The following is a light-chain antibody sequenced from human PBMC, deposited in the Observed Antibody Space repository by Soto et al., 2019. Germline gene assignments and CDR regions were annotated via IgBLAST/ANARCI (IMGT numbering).Light chain of an antibody. V-gene: IGLV1-40*01. CDR3: QSYDSSLSRV. CDR2: GNS. Sequence: QLVLTQPPSVSGAPGQRVTISCTGSRSNIGAGYDVHWYQQLPGTAPKLLIYGNSNRPSGVPDRFSGSKSGTSASLAITGLQAEDEADYYCQSYDSSLSRVFGGGTKVTVL. J-gene: IGLJ2*01. CDR1: RSNIGAGYD.